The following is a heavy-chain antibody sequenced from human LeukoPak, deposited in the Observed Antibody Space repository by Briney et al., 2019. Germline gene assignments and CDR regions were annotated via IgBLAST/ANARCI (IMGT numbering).Heavy chain of an antibody. CDR2: IRNKANSYAT. CDR3: TRVRLGAATRYFDY. J-gene: IGHJ4*02. Sequence: PGGSLRLSCAASGFSFSDHYMDWVRLAPGKGLEWVGRIRNKANSYATEYAASVKGRFTISSDDSKDSLYLQMNSLRFEETALYYCTRVRLGAATRYFDYWGQGTLVTVSS. V-gene: IGHV3-72*01. CDR1: GFSFSDHY. D-gene: IGHD1-26*01.